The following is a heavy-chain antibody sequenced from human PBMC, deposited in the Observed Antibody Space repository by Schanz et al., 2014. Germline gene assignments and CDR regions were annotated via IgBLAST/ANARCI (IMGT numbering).Heavy chain of an antibody. CDR2: ISRSSSTI. D-gene: IGHD5-12*01. J-gene: IGHJ3*01. CDR1: AFIFRSYS. Sequence: EVQLVESGGGLVQPGGSLRLSCAASAFIFRSYSMHWVRQAPGKGLEWVSYISRSSSTIYYADSVRGRFTISRDNAKNSLYLQMNSLRAEDTAVYFCARDGGRDGYNLAFDVWGQGTLVTVSS. CDR3: ARDGGRDGYNLAFDV. V-gene: IGHV3-48*01.